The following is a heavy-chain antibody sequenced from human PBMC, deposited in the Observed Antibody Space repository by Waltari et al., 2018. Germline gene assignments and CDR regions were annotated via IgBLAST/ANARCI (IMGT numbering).Heavy chain of an antibody. CDR3: ARGSYVTIFGVEWYYYYMDV. D-gene: IGHD3-3*01. CDR1: GRTFSSYA. J-gene: IGHJ6*03. Sequence: QVQLVQSGAEVKKPGSSVKVSCKASGRTFSSYAISWVRPAPGQGLAWMGGIIPIFGTANYAQKFQGRVTITADESTSTAYMELSSLRSEDTAVYYCARGSYVTIFGVEWYYYYMDVWGKGTTVTISS. CDR2: IIPIFGTA. V-gene: IGHV1-69*12.